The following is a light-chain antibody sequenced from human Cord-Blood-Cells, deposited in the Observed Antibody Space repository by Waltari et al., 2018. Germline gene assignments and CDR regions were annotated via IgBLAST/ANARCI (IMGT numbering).Light chain of an antibody. CDR1: SSDVGGYNY. V-gene: IGLV2-14*01. Sequence: QSALTQPASVSGSPGQSITISCTGTSSDVGGYNYVSWYQQHPGKAPKLVIDDVSNRPSGVSKRFSGSKSGNTASLTISGLQAEDEADYYCSSYTSSSTLVFGGGTKLTVL. CDR3: SSYTSSSTLV. CDR2: DVS. J-gene: IGLJ2*01.